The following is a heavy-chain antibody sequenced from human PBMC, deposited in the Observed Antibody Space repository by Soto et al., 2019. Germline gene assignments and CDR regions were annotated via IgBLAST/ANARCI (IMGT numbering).Heavy chain of an antibody. CDR3: ARGSSGSDY. J-gene: IGHJ4*02. D-gene: IGHD3-22*01. Sequence: EVQLVESGGGLVQPGGSLRLSCAASGFIFVTYSMNWFRQAPGKGLEWISYISTTSAPIYYADSVKGRFTISRDNVQNSLYLQMNSLRDDDTAVYYCARGSSGSDYWGQGTLVTVSS. V-gene: IGHV3-48*02. CDR2: ISTTSAPI. CDR1: GFIFVTYS.